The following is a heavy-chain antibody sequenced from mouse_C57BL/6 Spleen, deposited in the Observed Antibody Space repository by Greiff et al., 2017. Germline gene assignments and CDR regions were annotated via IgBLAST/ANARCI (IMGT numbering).Heavy chain of an antibody. CDR3: ARHLVYYFDY. J-gene: IGHJ2*01. Sequence: EVMLVESGGDLVKPGGSLKLSCAASGFTFSSYGMSWVRQTPDKRLEWVATISSGGSYTYYPDSVKGRFTISRDNAKNTLYLQMSSLKSEDTAMYYCARHLVYYFDYWGKGTTLTVSS. CDR1: GFTFSSYG. D-gene: IGHD1-1*02. V-gene: IGHV5-6*02. CDR2: ISSGGSYT.